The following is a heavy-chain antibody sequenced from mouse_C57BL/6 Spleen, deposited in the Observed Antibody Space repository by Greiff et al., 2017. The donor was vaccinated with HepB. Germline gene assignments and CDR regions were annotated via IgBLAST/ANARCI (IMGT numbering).Heavy chain of an antibody. Sequence: VQLQQPGAELVKPGASVKLSCKASGYTFTSYWMHWVKQRPGRGLEWIGRIDPNSGGTKYNEKFKSKATLTVDKPSSTAYMQLSSLTSGDSSVYYCARSGDYYGSSYGFDYWGQGTTLTVSS. CDR2: IDPNSGGT. V-gene: IGHV1-72*01. CDR1: GYTFTSYW. D-gene: IGHD1-1*01. CDR3: ARSGDYYGSSYGFDY. J-gene: IGHJ2*01.